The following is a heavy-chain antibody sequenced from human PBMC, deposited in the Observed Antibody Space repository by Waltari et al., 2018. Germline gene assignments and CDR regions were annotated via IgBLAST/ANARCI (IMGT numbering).Heavy chain of an antibody. D-gene: IGHD5-12*01. J-gene: IGHJ5*02. CDR1: GGSMCSGSFY. CDR2: IYYSGRV. CDR3: ARHWKKSGYRFDP. Sequence: QLQLQESGPGLVRPSETLSLTCSVAGGSMCSGSFYWGWIRQSPGKGFEWIGSIYYSGRVDYNPTLKSRVTISGDTSMNQFSLELSSVTAADTAVYYCARHWKKSGYRFDPWGQGTLVTVSS. V-gene: IGHV4-39*01.